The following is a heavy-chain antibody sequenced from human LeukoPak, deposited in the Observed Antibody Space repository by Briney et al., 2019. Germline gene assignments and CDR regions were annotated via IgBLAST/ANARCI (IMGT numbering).Heavy chain of an antibody. CDR1: GFTFNSYE. V-gene: IGHV3-48*03. CDR3: ARGGSYVHY. J-gene: IGHJ4*02. CDR2: INSGGSAI. D-gene: IGHD1-26*01. Sequence: GGALRRPCATSGFTFNSYEMNWVRQAPGKGLEWVSYINSGGSAIYYADSVKGRFTISRDNAKNSLYLQMNSLRADDTAVYYCARGGSYVHYWGQGTLVTVSS.